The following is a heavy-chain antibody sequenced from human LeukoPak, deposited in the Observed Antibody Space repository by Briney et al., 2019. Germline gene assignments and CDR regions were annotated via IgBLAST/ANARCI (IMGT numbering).Heavy chain of an antibody. Sequence: QPGGSLRLSCAASEFSVGSNYMTWVRQAPGKGLEWVSLIYSGGSTYYADSVKGRFTISRDNFKNTLYLQMNSLRAEDTAVYYCTREILAAGKTLTYWGQGNLITVSS. J-gene: IGHJ4*02. CDR2: IYSGGST. CDR1: EFSVGSNY. D-gene: IGHD6-13*01. V-gene: IGHV3-66*01. CDR3: TREILAAGKTLTY.